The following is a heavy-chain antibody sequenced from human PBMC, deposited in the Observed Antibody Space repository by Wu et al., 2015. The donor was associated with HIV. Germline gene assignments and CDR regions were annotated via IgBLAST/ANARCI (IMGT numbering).Heavy chain of an antibody. CDR1: GGTFSSYA. D-gene: IGHD2-2*02. Sequence: QVQLVQSGAEVKKPGSSVKVSCKASGGTFSSYAISWVRQAPGQGLEWMGGIIPIFGTANYAQKFQGRVTITADESTSTAYMELSSLRSEDTAVYYCARERGDCSSTSCYTGSYWYFDLVGPWHPGHCLL. J-gene: IGHJ2*01. CDR3: ARERGDCSSTSCYTGSYWYFDL. CDR2: IIPIFGTA. V-gene: IGHV1-69*12.